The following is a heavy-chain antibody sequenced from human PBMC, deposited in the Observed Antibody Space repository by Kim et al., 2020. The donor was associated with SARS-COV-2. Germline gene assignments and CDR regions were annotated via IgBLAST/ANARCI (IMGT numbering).Heavy chain of an antibody. CDR1: GYTLTELS. Sequence: ASVKVSCKVSGYTLTELSMHWVRQAPGKGLEWMGGFDPEGGETIYAQKFQGRVTMTEDTSTDTAYMELSSLRSEDTAVYYCATTSGAIAYCGGDCYLDYWGQGTLVTVSS. CDR3: ATTSGAIAYCGGDCYLDY. CDR2: FDPEGGET. D-gene: IGHD2-21*02. J-gene: IGHJ4*02. V-gene: IGHV1-24*01.